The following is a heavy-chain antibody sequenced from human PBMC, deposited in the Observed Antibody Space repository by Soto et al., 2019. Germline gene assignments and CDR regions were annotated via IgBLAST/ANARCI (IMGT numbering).Heavy chain of an antibody. CDR1: GYTFTSYG. Sequence: ASVKVSCKASGYTFTSYGINWVRQAPGQGLEWMGWISAYNGNTNYAQKLQGRVTMTTDTSTSTAYMELRSLRSDDTAVYYCAKDYYYDNCGSTDFWGQGTLVTVSS. V-gene: IGHV1-18*01. CDR2: ISAYNGNT. D-gene: IGHD3-22*01. CDR3: AKDYYYDNCGSTDF. J-gene: IGHJ4*02.